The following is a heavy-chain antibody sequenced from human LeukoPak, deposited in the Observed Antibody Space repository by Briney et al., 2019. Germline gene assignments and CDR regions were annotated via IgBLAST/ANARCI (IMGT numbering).Heavy chain of an antibody. D-gene: IGHD5-12*01. V-gene: IGHV4-59*01. Sequence: SETLSLTCTVSGGSISSYYWSWIRQPPGKGLEWIGYIYYSGSTNYNPSLKSRVTISVDTSKNQFSLKLSSVTAADTAVYYCARYSGYDLDDYWGQGTLVTVSS. CDR3: ARYSGYDLDDY. CDR2: IYYSGST. J-gene: IGHJ4*02. CDR1: GGSISSYY.